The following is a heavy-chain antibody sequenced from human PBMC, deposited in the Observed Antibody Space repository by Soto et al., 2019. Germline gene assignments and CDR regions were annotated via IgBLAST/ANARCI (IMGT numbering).Heavy chain of an antibody. CDR1: GFTFSSYA. Sequence: PGGSLRLSCAASGFTFSSYAMSWVRQAPGKGLEWVSAISGSGGSTYYADSVKGRFTISRDNSKNTLYLQMNSLRAEYTSVYFCAKEEQVGKLRYFQYWGHGTLVTVPS. CDR2: ISGSGGST. J-gene: IGHJ4*01. D-gene: IGHD3-9*01. CDR3: AKEEQVGKLRYFQY. V-gene: IGHV3-23*01.